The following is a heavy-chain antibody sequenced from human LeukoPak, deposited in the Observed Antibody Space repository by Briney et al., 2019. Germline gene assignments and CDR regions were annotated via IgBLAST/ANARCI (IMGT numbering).Heavy chain of an antibody. J-gene: IGHJ4*02. CDR1: GGSISSYY. CDR3: ARHKFCSGGSCYSGFGL. D-gene: IGHD2-15*01. CDR2: IYYSGST. Sequence: SETLSLTCTVSGGSISSYYWSWLRQPPGKGLEWIGYIYYSGSTNYNPSLKSRVTISVDTSKNQFSLKLSSVTAADTAVYYCARHKFCSGGSCYSGFGLWGQGTLVTVSS. V-gene: IGHV4-59*08.